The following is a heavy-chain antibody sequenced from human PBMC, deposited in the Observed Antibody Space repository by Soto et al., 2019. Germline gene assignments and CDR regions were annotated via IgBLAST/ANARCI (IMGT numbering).Heavy chain of an antibody. V-gene: IGHV1-69*02. CDR1: GGTFSSYT. CDR2: IIPILGIA. CDR3: ALSPGIAVAGNEGIYYFDY. J-gene: IGHJ4*02. Sequence: QVQLVQSGAEVKKPGSSVKVSCKASGGTFSSYTISWVRQAPGQGLEWMGRIIPILGIANYAQKFQGRVTITADKSTSTAYMELSSLRSEDTAVYYCALSPGIAVAGNEGIYYFDYWGQGTLVTVSS. D-gene: IGHD6-19*01.